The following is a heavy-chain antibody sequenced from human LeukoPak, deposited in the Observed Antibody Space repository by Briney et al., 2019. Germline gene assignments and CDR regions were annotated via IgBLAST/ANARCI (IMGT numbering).Heavy chain of an antibody. CDR2: ISSSSSYI. V-gene: IGHV3-21*01. J-gene: IGHJ4*02. CDR1: GFTFSSYS. D-gene: IGHD3-9*01. CDR3: AREEAYYDILTGYYTSPFFDY. Sequence: GGSLRLSCAASGFTFSSYSMNWVRQAPGKGLEWVSSISSSSSYIYYADSVKGRFTISRDNAKNSLYLQMNSLRAEDTAVYCCAREEAYYDILTGYYTSPFFDYWGQGTLVTVSS.